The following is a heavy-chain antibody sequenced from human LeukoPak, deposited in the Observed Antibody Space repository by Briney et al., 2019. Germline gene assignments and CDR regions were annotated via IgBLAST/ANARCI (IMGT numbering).Heavy chain of an antibody. D-gene: IGHD5-24*01. CDR1: GFTFNSYA. CDR2: IYSSGST. V-gene: IGHV3-53*01. J-gene: IGHJ4*02. Sequence: GGSLRLSCAASGFTFNSYAMSWVRQAPGKGPEWVSLIYSSGSTYYTNSVKGRFTISRDNFQNTLYLQMNSLSAEDTAVYYCARTFLSGDGYKVGYFDYWGQGTLVTVSS. CDR3: ARTFLSGDGYKVGYFDY.